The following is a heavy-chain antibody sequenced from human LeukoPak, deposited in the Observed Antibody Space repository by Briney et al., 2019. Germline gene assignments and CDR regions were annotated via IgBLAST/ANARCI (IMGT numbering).Heavy chain of an antibody. CDR3: ARGGSRDILTGYYLYYFDY. D-gene: IGHD3-9*01. CDR1: GYTFTSYG. Sequence: ASVKVSCKASGYTFTSYGISWVRQAPGQGLEWMGWFSAYNGNTNYAQKLQGRVTMTTDTSTSTAYMELRSLRSDDTAVYYCARGGSRDILTGYYLYYFDYWGQGTLVTVSS. V-gene: IGHV1-18*01. CDR2: FSAYNGNT. J-gene: IGHJ4*02.